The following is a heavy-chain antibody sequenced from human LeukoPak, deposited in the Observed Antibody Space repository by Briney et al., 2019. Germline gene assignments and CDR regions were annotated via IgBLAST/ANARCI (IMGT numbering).Heavy chain of an antibody. CDR2: INPNSGGT. CDR3: ARASVSGIAAAGLDY. D-gene: IGHD6-13*01. V-gene: IGHV1-2*02. CDR1: GYTFTGYY. J-gene: IGHJ4*02. Sequence: GASVKVSCKASGYTFTGYYMHWVRQAPGQGLEWMGWINPNSGGTNYAQKFQGRDTMTRDTSISTAYMELSRLRSDDTAVYYCARASVSGIAAAGLDYWGQGTLVTVSS.